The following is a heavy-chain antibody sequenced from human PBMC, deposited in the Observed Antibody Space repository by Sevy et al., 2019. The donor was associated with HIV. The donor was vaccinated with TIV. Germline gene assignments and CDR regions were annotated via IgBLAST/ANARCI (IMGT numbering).Heavy chain of an antibody. Sequence: SETLSLTCAVYGGSFSGYYWSWIRQPPGKGLEWIGEINHSGSTNYNPSLKSRVTISVDTSKNQFSLKLSSVTAADTAVYYCARGLILYDSSGYHPLGFDYWGQGTLVTVSS. J-gene: IGHJ4*02. CDR3: ARGLILYDSSGYHPLGFDY. D-gene: IGHD3-22*01. CDR2: INHSGST. V-gene: IGHV4-34*01. CDR1: GGSFSGYY.